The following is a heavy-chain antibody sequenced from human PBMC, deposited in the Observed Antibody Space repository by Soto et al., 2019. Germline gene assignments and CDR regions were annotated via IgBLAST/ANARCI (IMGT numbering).Heavy chain of an antibody. CDR1: VGSISSSSYY. V-gene: IGHV4-39*01. D-gene: IGHD6-6*01. J-gene: IGHJ4*02. CDR3: ARLSVAGSIDY. CDR2: IYYSGST. Sequence: QLQLQESGPGLVKPSETLSLTCTVSVGSISSSSYYWGWLRQPPGKGLEWIGSIYYSGSTYYNPSLKSRVTISVDTSKNQFALKLSSVTAADTAVYYCARLSVAGSIDYWGQVTLVTVSS.